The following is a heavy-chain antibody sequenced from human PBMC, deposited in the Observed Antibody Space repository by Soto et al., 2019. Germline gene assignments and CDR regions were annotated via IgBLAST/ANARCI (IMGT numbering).Heavy chain of an antibody. CDR2: ISPSTSHI. V-gene: IGHV3-21*01. J-gene: IGHJ6*02. CDR3: SGCSGGACHQNYGMDV. D-gene: IGHD2-15*01. Sequence: EVHLVESGGGLVKPGGSLRLSCAVSGFTFSSCTMNWVRQAPGKGLEWVSSISPSTSHIYYADSVKGRFTISGDNAMNSLFLQMNTLRAEDTAVYYCSGCSGGACHQNYGMDVWGQGTTVTVSS. CDR1: GFTFSSCT.